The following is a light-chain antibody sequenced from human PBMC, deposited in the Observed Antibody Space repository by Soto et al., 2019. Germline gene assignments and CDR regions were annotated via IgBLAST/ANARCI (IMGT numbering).Light chain of an antibody. Sequence: SYELTQAPSVSVAPGQTATIACGGDIMGTKSVHWYQQRPGQAPVLVVYDDTGRPSGIPDRFSGSNSGNTATLTISRVEAGDEADYYCQVGDPLSDTVIFGGGTKLTVL. CDR1: IMGTKS. V-gene: IGLV3-21*02. CDR3: QVGDPLSDTVI. CDR2: DDT. J-gene: IGLJ2*01.